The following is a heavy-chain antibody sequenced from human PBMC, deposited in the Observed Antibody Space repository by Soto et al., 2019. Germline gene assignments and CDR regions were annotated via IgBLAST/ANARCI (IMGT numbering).Heavy chain of an antibody. D-gene: IGHD6-13*01. CDR2: ITNKANSYTT. CDR3: TRGERSWPHSGMDV. Sequence: EVQLVESGGGLVQPGGSLRLACAASGFTFSDHYMDWVRQSPGKGLEWVGRITNKANSYTTQYAASVNGRFTISTDDSQSSLYLQMNSLKTEDTAIYYCTRGERSWPHSGMDVWGQGTTVTVSS. J-gene: IGHJ6*02. V-gene: IGHV3-72*01. CDR1: GFTFSDHY.